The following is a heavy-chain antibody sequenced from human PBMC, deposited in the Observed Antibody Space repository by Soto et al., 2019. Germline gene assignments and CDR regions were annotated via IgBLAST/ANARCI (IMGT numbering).Heavy chain of an antibody. Sequence: QITLKESGPTLVKPTQTLTLTCTFSGFSLSTGAVGVGWIRQPPGKALEWLALIYWDDDKHYSPSLKSRLTITKDTSKNQVVLTMTNMDPEDTATYYCAHSNWRDPIYDWGQGTLVTVSS. D-gene: IGHD1-1*01. CDR2: IYWDDDK. V-gene: IGHV2-5*02. CDR3: AHSNWRDPIYD. J-gene: IGHJ4*02. CDR1: GFSLSTGAVG.